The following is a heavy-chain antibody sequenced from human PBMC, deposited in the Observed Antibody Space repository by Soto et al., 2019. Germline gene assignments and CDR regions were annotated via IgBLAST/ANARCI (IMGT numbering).Heavy chain of an antibody. Sequence: ESGGGLVQPGWSLRPSCAASEFTFSSYSMIWVRQAPGKGLEWVSGVNGGGDITYYAASVKGRFTISRDNSKNTLYLQMNSLRAEDKAVFYCARGHFGVTMDVWGQGTKVTVSS. CDR3: ARGHFGVTMDV. CDR1: EFTFSSYS. J-gene: IGHJ6*02. V-gene: IGHV3-23*01. D-gene: IGHD3-3*01. CDR2: VNGGGDIT.